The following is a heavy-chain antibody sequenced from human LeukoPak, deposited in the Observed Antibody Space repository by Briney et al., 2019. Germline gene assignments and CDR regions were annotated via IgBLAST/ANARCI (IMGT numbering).Heavy chain of an antibody. J-gene: IGHJ4*02. Sequence: SETLSLTCTVSGGFIRSFFWSWIRQPPGKGLEWIGSIHYSGDSKYNPSLKSRVSLSIDTSKQQFSLRLSSVTAADTAVYYCARDLELERNRWNYFESWGQGTLVTVSS. V-gene: IGHV4-59*01. D-gene: IGHD1-1*01. CDR2: IHYSGDS. CDR1: GGFIRSFF. CDR3: ARDLELERNRWNYFES.